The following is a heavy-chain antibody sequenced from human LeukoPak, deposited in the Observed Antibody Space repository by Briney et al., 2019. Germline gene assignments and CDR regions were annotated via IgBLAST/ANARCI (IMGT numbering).Heavy chain of an antibody. CDR1: GFTFSSYA. Sequence: GGSLRLSCATSGFTFSSYAMSWVRQAPGKGLEWVSTISPSGGVTFYSDSVRGRFTISRDNAKNSLYLQMNSLRAEDTAIYYCARDPYNGNYGDSYYYYMDVWGKGTTVTISS. V-gene: IGHV3-23*01. CDR2: ISPSGGVT. J-gene: IGHJ6*03. D-gene: IGHD1-26*01. CDR3: ARDPYNGNYGDSYYYYMDV.